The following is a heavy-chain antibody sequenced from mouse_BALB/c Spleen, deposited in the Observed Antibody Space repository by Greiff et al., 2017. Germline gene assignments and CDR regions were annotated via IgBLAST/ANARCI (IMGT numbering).Heavy chain of an antibody. CDR1: GYTFTSYW. V-gene: IGHV1-87*01. Sequence: VKLVESGAELARPGASVKLSCKASGYTFTSYWMQWVKQRPGQGLEWIGAIYPGDGDTRYTQKFKGKATLTADKSSSTAYMQLSSLASEDSAVYYCARCCADFDNRGQSATLTESS. CDR3: ARCCADFDN. J-gene: IGHJ2*01. CDR2: IYPGDGDT.